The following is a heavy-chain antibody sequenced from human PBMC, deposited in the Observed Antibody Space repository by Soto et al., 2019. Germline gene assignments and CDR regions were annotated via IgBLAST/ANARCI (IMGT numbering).Heavy chain of an antibody. Sequence: LRLSCAASGFTFSSYAMSWVRQAPGKGLEWVSAISGSGAGTYYADSVKGRFTISRDNSKNTLYLQMNSLRAEDTAIYYCAKDLYSSAWYLAPWGQGTLVTVSS. V-gene: IGHV3-23*01. J-gene: IGHJ5*02. D-gene: IGHD6-19*01. CDR2: ISGSGAGT. CDR1: GFTFSSYA. CDR3: AKDLYSSAWYLAP.